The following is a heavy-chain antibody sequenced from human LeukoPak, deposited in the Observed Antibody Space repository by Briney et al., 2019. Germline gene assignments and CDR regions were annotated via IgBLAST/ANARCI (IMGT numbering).Heavy chain of an antibody. D-gene: IGHD1-26*01. CDR2: INPSGGST. CDR3: ARSGSYYVPTDDY. V-gene: IGHV1-46*01. J-gene: IGHJ4*02. Sequence: ASVKVSCKASGGTFSSYAISWVRQAPGQGLEWMGIINPSGGSTSYAQKFQGRVTMTRDTSTSTVYMELSSLRSEDTAVYYCARSGSYYVPTDDYWGQGTLVTVSS. CDR1: GGTFSSYA.